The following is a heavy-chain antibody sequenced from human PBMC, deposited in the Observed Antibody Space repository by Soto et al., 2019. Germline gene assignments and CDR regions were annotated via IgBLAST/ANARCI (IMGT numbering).Heavy chain of an antibody. D-gene: IGHD2-15*01. Sequence: ASVRGSCKASGYTFTSYGISWVRRPPGQEREWMGWISAYSGNTNYAQKLQGRVTMTTDTSTNTAYMELRSLRSDETAVYYCARDAFVVVVAASRSSSYSTDVRGKAPTGTLS. CDR3: ARDAFVVVVAASRSSSYSTDV. V-gene: IGHV1-18*01. CDR1: GYTFTSYG. CDR2: ISAYSGNT. J-gene: IGHJ6*03.